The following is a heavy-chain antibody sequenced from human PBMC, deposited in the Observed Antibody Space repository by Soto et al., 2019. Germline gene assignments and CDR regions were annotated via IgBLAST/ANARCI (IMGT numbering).Heavy chain of an antibody. CDR1: GFTFSSYG. CDR2: ISHDGINK. J-gene: IGHJ4*02. D-gene: IGHD2-2*01. Sequence: PGGSLRLSCAASGFTFSSYGMHWVRQAPGKGLEWVALISHDGINKYYADSVRGRFTISRDSSTNTLYLQMNSLRAADTAVYYCGRCTSTSCHLGSDYWGQGTLVTVSS. CDR3: GRCTSTSCHLGSDY. V-gene: IGHV3-30*03.